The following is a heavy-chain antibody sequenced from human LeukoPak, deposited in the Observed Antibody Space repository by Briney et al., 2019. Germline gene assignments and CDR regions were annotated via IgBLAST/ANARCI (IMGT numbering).Heavy chain of an antibody. V-gene: IGHV4-39*07. D-gene: IGHD3-9*01. CDR2: IYYSGST. CDR3: ARDRVEYYDILTGLYYFDY. Sequence: SETLSLTCTVSGGSISSSSYYWGWIRQPPGKGLEWIGSIYYSGSTYYNPSLKSRVTISVDTSKNQFSLKLSSVTAADTAVYYCARDRVEYYDILTGLYYFDYWGQGTLVTVSS. CDR1: GGSISSSSYY. J-gene: IGHJ4*02.